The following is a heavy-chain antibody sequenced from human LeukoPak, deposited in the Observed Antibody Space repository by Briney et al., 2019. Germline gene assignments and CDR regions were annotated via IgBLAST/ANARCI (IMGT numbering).Heavy chain of an antibody. V-gene: IGHV3-21*01. Sequence: GGSLRLSCAASGFTFSSYSMNWVRPAPGKGLEWVSSISSSSSYIYYADSVKVRFTISRDNAKNSLYLQMNSLRAEDTAVYYCARDLKAQQLDYWGQGTLVTVSS. CDR2: ISSSSSYI. J-gene: IGHJ4*02. CDR1: GFTFSSYS. CDR3: ARDLKAQQLDY. D-gene: IGHD6-13*01.